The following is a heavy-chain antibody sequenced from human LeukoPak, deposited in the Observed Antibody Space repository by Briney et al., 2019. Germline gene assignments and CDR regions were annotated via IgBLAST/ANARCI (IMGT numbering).Heavy chain of an antibody. Sequence: ASVTVSCKASGYTFTSYYIHWVRQAPGQGLEWMGTINPSGGSTYYAQKLQGRVTMTRDTSTSTVYMEPSSLRSEDTAVYYCARAPGGSYDLDYWGQGTLVTVSS. D-gene: IGHD1-26*01. J-gene: IGHJ4*02. V-gene: IGHV1-46*01. CDR2: INPSGGST. CDR3: ARAPGGSYDLDY. CDR1: GYTFTSYY.